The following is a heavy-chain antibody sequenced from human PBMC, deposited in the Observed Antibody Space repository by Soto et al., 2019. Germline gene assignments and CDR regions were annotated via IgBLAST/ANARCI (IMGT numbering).Heavy chain of an antibody. CDR1: GFTFSSYA. Sequence: GGSLRLSCAASGFTFSSYAMNWVRQAPGKGLEWVSVISGSGDSTYYADSVKGRFTISRDNSKNTLYLQLNSLRAEDTAVYYCARDRRDLRFLEWSYYFDYWGQGTLVTVS. J-gene: IGHJ4*02. V-gene: IGHV3-23*01. CDR2: ISGSGDST. D-gene: IGHD3-3*01. CDR3: ARDRRDLRFLEWSYYFDY.